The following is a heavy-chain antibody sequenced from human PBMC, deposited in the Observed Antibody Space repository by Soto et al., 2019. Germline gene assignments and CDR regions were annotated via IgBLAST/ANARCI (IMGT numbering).Heavy chain of an antibody. Sequence: PGGSLRLSCAASGFTFSSYAMSWVRQAPGKGLEWVSAISGSGGSTYYADSVKGRFTISRDNSKNTLYLQMNSLRAEDTAVYYCAKKGGNIEWGTRSYYYYMGVWGKGTTVTVSS. D-gene: IGHD2-2*01. CDR3: AKKGGNIEWGTRSYYYYMGV. V-gene: IGHV3-23*01. J-gene: IGHJ6*03. CDR2: ISGSGGST. CDR1: GFTFSSYA.